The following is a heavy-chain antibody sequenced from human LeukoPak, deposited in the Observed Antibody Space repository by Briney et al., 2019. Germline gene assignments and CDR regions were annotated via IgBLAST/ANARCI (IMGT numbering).Heavy chain of an antibody. D-gene: IGHD3-10*01. CDR1: AGSIRSDNYY. V-gene: IGHV4-31*03. CDR3: ARLYGSGSNYLDY. J-gene: IGHJ4*02. CDR2: IYYSGST. Sequence: SETLSLTCSVSAGSIRSDNYYWSWIRQSPGKGLEWIGYIYYSGSTYYNPSLKSRVTISLDTSKSHFSLNLNSVTAADTAIYYCARLYGSGSNYLDYWGQGTLVTVSS.